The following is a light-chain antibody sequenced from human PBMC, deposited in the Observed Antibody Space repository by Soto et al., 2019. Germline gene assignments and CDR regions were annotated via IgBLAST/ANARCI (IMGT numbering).Light chain of an antibody. CDR3: EQHAISPIT. J-gene: IGKJ5*01. CDR1: QSVSSNY. CDR2: GAS. Sequence: IVLTQSPGTLSLSPGERATLSCRASQSVSSNYLAWYQQKLGQAPRLLIFGASSRATGVPDRFSGSGSGTDFTLTIDRMETEYLVIYYCEQHAISPITFGHVTRGEI. V-gene: IGKV3-20*01.